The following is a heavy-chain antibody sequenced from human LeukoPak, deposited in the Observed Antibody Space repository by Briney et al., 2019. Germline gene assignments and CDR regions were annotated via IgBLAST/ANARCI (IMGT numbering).Heavy chain of an antibody. CDR3: ARDSHSSWRRDPSYYFDY. CDR2: INPSGGST. Sequence: ASVKVSCKASGYTFTSYYMHWVRQAPGQGLEWMGIINPSGGSTSYAQKFQGRVTMTRDTSTSTVYMELSSLRSEDTAVYYCARDSHSSWRRDPSYYFDYWAREPWSPSPQ. D-gene: IGHD6-13*01. J-gene: IGHJ4*02. V-gene: IGHV1-46*01. CDR1: GYTFTSYY.